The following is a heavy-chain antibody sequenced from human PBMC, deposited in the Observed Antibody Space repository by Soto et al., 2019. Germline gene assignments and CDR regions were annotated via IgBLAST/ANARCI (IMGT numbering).Heavy chain of an antibody. CDR2: IIPIFGTP. Sequence: QVQLVQSGAEVKKPGSSVKVSCKASGGTFSTSLISWVRQAPGQGLEWMGGIIPIFGTPNYAQKFQGRVTITADESTSTVYMELNSLRSEDTAMYYCARGYTDYEDHSYDFDSWGQGTQVTVSS. CDR1: GGTFSTSL. D-gene: IGHD3-22*01. CDR3: ARGYTDYEDHSYDFDS. V-gene: IGHV1-69*01. J-gene: IGHJ4*02.